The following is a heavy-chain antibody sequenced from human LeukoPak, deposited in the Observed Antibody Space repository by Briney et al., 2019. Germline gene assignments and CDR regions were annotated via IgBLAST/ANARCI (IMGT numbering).Heavy chain of an antibody. Sequence: SETLSLTCAVSGGSLSSGGYSWSWIRQPPGRGLEWIGYIYHSGRTYYNPSLKSRVTISVDRSKNQFSLKLSSVTAADTAVYYCARAGYYDFWSGYSTPGSWFDPWGQGTLVTVSS. J-gene: IGHJ5*02. CDR3: ARAGYYDFWSGYSTPGSWFDP. D-gene: IGHD3-3*01. V-gene: IGHV4-30-2*01. CDR1: GGSLSSGGYS. CDR2: IYHSGRT.